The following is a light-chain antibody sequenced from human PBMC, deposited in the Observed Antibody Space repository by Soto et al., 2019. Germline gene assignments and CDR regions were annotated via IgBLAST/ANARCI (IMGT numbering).Light chain of an antibody. V-gene: IGKV3-11*01. Sequence: EIVLTQAPATLSLYPGERAILSCRASQRVFSSLAWFQQKPGQPPRLLISDASNRATGIPARFSGSGSGTDFTLTITSLEPEDFAVYYCQQRINWPLTFGPGTKVDFK. CDR2: DAS. J-gene: IGKJ3*01. CDR3: QQRINWPLT. CDR1: QRVFSS.